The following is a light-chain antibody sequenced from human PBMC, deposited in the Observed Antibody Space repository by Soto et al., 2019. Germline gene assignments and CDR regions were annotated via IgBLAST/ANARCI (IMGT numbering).Light chain of an antibody. V-gene: IGLV2-14*01. Sequence: QSALTQPASVSGSPGQSITISCTGTSSDVGGYDSVCWYQQHPGKAPKVMIYGVTNRPSGVSDRFSGSKSGNTASLTISGLQAEDEADYYCSSFTSSSTYVFGTGTKVTVL. CDR1: SSDVGGYDS. J-gene: IGLJ1*01. CDR2: GVT. CDR3: SSFTSSSTYV.